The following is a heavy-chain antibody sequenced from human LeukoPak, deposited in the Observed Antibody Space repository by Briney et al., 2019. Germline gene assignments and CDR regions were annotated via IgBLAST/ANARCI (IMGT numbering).Heavy chain of an antibody. CDR2: ISSSSSTI. Sequence: PGGSLRLSCAASGFTFSSYSMNWVRQAPGKGLEWVSYISSSSSTIYYADSVKGRFTISRDNAKNSLFLQMNSLRDEDTAVYYCASEYENIYGPNFDYWGQGTLVTVSS. V-gene: IGHV3-48*02. D-gene: IGHD5-18*01. J-gene: IGHJ4*02. CDR3: ASEYENIYGPNFDY. CDR1: GFTFSSYS.